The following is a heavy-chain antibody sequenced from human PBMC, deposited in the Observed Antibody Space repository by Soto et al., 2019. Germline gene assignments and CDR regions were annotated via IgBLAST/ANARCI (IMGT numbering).Heavy chain of an antibody. CDR2: ISAYNGNT. CDR1: GYTFTSYG. D-gene: IGHD2-15*01. V-gene: IGHV1-18*01. CDR3: LLGYCSGGSCYSGPYGMDV. J-gene: IGHJ6*02. Sequence: QVQLVQSGAEVKKPGASVKVSCKASGYTFTSYGISWVRQAPGQGLEWMGWISAYNGNTNYAQKLQGRVTMTTDTSTSTAYMERRSLRSDDTAVYYCLLGYCSGGSCYSGPYGMDVWGQGTTVTVSS.